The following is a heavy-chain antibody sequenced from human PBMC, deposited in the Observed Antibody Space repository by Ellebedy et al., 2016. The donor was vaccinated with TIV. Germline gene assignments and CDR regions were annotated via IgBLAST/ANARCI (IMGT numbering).Heavy chain of an antibody. CDR2: IYTDDST. CDR1: GSTVNTDY. J-gene: IGHJ2*01. CDR3: ARATFYDVDLSGWYFDL. Sequence: GGSLRLSCTLSGSTVNTDYMSWLRQAPGKGPEWVSAIYTDDSTYYADSVKGRFTISRDNSKNTLYLQMSSLRTEDTAVYYCARATFYDVDLSGWYFDLWGRGTLVTVSS. V-gene: IGHV3-66*01. D-gene: IGHD3-10*02.